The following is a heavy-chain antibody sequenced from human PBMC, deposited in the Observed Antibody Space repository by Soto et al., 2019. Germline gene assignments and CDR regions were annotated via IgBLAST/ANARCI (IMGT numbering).Heavy chain of an antibody. D-gene: IGHD2-2*03. V-gene: IGHV3-74*01. CDR2: INIYGSST. CDR1: GFTFSRYW. CDR3: ARGWIGDLNDAFDI. J-gene: IGHJ3*02. Sequence: GGSLRLSCAASGFTFSRYWMHWVRQAPGKGLVWVSRINIYGSSTDYADSVKGRFTISRDNAKNTLYLQMNSLRVEDTAVYYCARGWIGDLNDAFDIWGQGTMVTVSS.